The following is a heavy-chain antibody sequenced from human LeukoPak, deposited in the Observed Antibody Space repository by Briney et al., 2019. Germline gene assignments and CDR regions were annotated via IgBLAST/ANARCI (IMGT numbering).Heavy chain of an antibody. Sequence: SETLSLTCTVSGASISSYYWSWIRQPAGKGLEWIGRLYTSGGTDYNPSLKSRLTMSVDTSKNQFSLKLSSVTAADTAVYYCAGVQSGWSVEYWGQGTLVTVSS. J-gene: IGHJ4*02. CDR3: AGVQSGWSVEY. CDR2: LYTSGGT. V-gene: IGHV4-4*07. D-gene: IGHD6-19*01. CDR1: GASISSYY.